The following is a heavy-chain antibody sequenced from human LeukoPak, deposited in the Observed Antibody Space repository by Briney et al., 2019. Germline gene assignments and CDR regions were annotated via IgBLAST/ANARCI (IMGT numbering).Heavy chain of an antibody. V-gene: IGHV4-4*02. CDR3: ARDRGSRNDFWSGFGYYYYMDV. CDR2: IYHSGST. J-gene: IGHJ6*03. Sequence: PSGTLSLTCAVSGGSISSSNWWSWVRQPPGKGLEWIGEIYHSGSTNYNPSLKSRVTISVDKSKNQFSLKLSSVTAADTAVYYCARDRGSRNDFWSGFGYYYYMDVWGKGTTVTVSS. D-gene: IGHD3-3*01. CDR1: GGSISSSNW.